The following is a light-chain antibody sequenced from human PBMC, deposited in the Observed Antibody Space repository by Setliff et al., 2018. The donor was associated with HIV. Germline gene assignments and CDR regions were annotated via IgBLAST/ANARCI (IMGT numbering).Light chain of an antibody. CDR2: EVT. Sequence: QSALAQPASVSGSPGQSITISCTGTSSDVGDYNYVSWYQQHPGKAPTLMIYEVTHRPSGVSNRFSASKSGNTASLTISGLQAEDEADYYCSSFTSSGTYVFGTGTKVTV. CDR3: SSFTSSGTYV. J-gene: IGLJ1*01. V-gene: IGLV2-14*01. CDR1: SSDVGDYNY.